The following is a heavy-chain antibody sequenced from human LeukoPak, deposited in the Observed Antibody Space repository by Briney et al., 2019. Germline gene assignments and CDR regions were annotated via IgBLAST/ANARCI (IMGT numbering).Heavy chain of an antibody. Sequence: PGGSLRLSCAASGFTFSSYSMNWVRQAPGKGLEWVSSISSSSSYIYYADSVKGRFTISRDNAKSSLYLQMNSLRAEDTAVYYCAREMDTASDAFDIWGQGTMVTVSS. CDR2: ISSSSSYI. D-gene: IGHD5-18*01. V-gene: IGHV3-21*01. CDR3: AREMDTASDAFDI. CDR1: GFTFSSYS. J-gene: IGHJ3*02.